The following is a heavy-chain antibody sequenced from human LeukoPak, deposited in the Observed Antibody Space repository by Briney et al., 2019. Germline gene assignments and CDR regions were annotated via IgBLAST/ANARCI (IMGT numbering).Heavy chain of an antibody. J-gene: IGHJ4*02. CDR3: ARATAHYDILTGYHYYFDY. Sequence: SETLSLTCTVSGGSISSSSYYWGWIRQPPGKGLEWIGSIYYSGSTYYNPSLKSRVTISVDTSKNQFSLKLSSVTAADTAVYYCARATAHYDILTGYHYYFDYWGQGTLVTVSS. D-gene: IGHD3-9*01. V-gene: IGHV4-39*07. CDR2: IYYSGST. CDR1: GGSISSSSYY.